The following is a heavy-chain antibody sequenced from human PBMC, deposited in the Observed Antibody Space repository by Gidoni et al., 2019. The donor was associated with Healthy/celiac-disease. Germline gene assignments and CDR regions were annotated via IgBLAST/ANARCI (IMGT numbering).Heavy chain of an antibody. V-gene: IGHV4-34*01. CDR2: ITHSGST. J-gene: IGHJ2*01. D-gene: IGHD1-26*01. CDR1: GGSFSCYY. CDR3: ARVRIVGATRRGWYFDL. Sequence: QVQLQQWGAGLLKPSATPSLTCAVYGGSFSCYYWSCIPQPPGKGLEWIGEITHSGSTNYNPSLKSRVTISVDTSKNQFSLKLSSVTAADTAVYYCARVRIVGATRRGWYFDLWGRGTLVTVSS.